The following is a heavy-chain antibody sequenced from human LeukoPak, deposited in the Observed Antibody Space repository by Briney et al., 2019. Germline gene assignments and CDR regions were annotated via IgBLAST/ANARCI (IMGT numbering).Heavy chain of an antibody. V-gene: IGHV3-21*01. J-gene: IGHJ3*02. Sequence: PGGSLRLSCAASGFTFSSYSMNWVRQAPGKGLEWVSSIISSSSYKYYAASVKGRFTISRDNTKNSLYLQMNSLRGEDTAVYYCASSTTVTTGDAFDIWGEGTMVTVSS. CDR2: IISSSSYK. CDR1: GFTFSSYS. D-gene: IGHD4-17*01. CDR3: ASSTTVTTGDAFDI.